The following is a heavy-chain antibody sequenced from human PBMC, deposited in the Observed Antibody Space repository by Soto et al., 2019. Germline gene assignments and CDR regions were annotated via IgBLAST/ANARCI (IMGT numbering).Heavy chain of an antibody. CDR2: IYWDDDQ. V-gene: IGHV2-5*02. CDR3: AHAYGGTSWPNDAFDI. CDR1: GFSLSGDGVG. Sequence: QITLKESGPTLVKPTQTLTLTCTVSGFSLSGDGVGVGWIRQPPGKALEWLALIYWDDDQRYSPSLKTRLTTTKDTSTNQVVLTMTNMDPVDTATYYCAHAYGGTSWPNDAFDIWGQGTVVTVSS. J-gene: IGHJ3*02. D-gene: IGHD2-21*01.